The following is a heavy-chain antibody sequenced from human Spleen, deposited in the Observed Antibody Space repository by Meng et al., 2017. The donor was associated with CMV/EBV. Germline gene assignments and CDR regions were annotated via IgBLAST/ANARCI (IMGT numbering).Heavy chain of an antibody. V-gene: IGHV3-49*04. CDR2: IRSKAYGGTT. CDR3: TRERIVVVPAAIDYYYYYGMDV. J-gene: IGHJ6*02. CDR1: GFTFGDYA. Sequence: GESLKISCTASGFTFGDYAMSWVRQAPGKGLEWVGFIRSKAYGGTTEYAASVKGRFTISRDDSKSIAYLQMNSLKTEDTAVYYCTRERIVVVPAAIDYYYYYGMDVWGQGTTVTVSS. D-gene: IGHD2-2*02.